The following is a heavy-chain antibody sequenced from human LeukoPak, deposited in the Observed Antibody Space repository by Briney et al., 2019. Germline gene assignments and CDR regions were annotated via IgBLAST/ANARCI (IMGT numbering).Heavy chain of an antibody. V-gene: IGHV3-66*01. J-gene: IGHJ4*02. D-gene: IGHD3-10*01. CDR2: IYSGGST. Sequence: PGGSLRLSCAASGFTVSSKHMSWVRQAPGKGLEWVSVIYSGGSTYYADSVKGRFTISRDNSKNMLYLQMNSLRAEDTAVYYCARGAITMVRAWEFDYWGQGTLVTVSS. CDR1: GFTVSSKH. CDR3: ARGAITMVRAWEFDY.